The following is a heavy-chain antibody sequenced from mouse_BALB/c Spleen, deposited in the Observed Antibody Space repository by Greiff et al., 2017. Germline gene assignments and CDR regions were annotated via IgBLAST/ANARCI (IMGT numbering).Heavy chain of an antibody. Sequence: EVQLVESGGGLVQPKGSLKLSCAASGFTFNTYAMNWVRQAPGKGVEWVARIRSKSNNYATYYADSVKDRFTISRDDSQSMLYLQINNLKTEDTAMYYCVGNWATWFAYWGQGTLVTVSA. CDR2: IRSKSNNYAT. CDR1: GFTFNTYA. V-gene: IGHV10-1*02. CDR3: VGNWATWFAY. D-gene: IGHD4-1*01. J-gene: IGHJ3*01.